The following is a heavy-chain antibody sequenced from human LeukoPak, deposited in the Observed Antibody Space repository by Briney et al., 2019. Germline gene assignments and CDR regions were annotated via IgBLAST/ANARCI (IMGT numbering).Heavy chain of an antibody. J-gene: IGHJ4*02. V-gene: IGHV3-30-3*01. CDR1: GFTFSSYA. Sequence: GGSLRLSCAASGFTFSSYAMHWVRQAPGKGLEWVAVISYDGSNKYYADSVKGRFTISRDNSKNTLYLQMNSLRAEDTAVYYCAKGTYGSGWTDWGQGSLVTVSS. CDR3: AKGTYGSGWTD. D-gene: IGHD6-19*01. CDR2: ISYDGSNK.